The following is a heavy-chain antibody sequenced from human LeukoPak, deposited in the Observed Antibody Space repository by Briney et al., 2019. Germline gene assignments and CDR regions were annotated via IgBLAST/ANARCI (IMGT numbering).Heavy chain of an antibody. CDR1: GFTFSSYG. J-gene: IGHJ3*02. CDR2: IWYDGSNK. V-gene: IGHV3-33*01. CDR3: ARDGPSFLYGDYVSISGDAFDI. D-gene: IGHD4-17*01. Sequence: PGRSLRLSCAAPGFTFSSYGMHWVRQAPGKGLEWVAVIWYDGSNKYYADSVKGRFTISRDNSKNTLYLQMNSLRAEDTAVYYCARDGPSFLYGDYVSISGDAFDIWGQGTMVTVSS.